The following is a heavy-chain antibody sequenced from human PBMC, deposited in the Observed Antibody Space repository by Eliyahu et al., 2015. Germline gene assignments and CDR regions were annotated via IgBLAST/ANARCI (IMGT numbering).Heavy chain of an antibody. J-gene: IGHJ4*02. V-gene: IGHV3-74*01. CDR3: ARDSAQVSY. Sequence: EVQLVESGGGLVQPGGSLRXSCXVXGLTFVNYWMPWIRQVPGKGLVWVSRINTDGSSVSYLDSVRGRFTVSRDNAKNTLYLQMNSLRAEDTAIYYCARDSAQVSYWGQGTVVTVSS. CDR1: GLTFVNYW. CDR2: INTDGSSV.